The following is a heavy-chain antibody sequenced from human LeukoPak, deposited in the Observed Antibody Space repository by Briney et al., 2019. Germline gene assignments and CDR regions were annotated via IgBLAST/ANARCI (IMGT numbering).Heavy chain of an antibody. CDR1: GGSISSSSYY. Sequence: ASETLSLTCTVSGGSISSSSYYWGWIRQPPGKGLEWIGSIYYSGSTYYNPSLKSRVTISVDTSKNQFSLKLSSVTAADTAVYYCAREAVTTGSALDIWGQGTMVTVSS. D-gene: IGHD4-17*01. V-gene: IGHV4-39*07. J-gene: IGHJ3*02. CDR2: IYYSGST. CDR3: AREAVTTGSALDI.